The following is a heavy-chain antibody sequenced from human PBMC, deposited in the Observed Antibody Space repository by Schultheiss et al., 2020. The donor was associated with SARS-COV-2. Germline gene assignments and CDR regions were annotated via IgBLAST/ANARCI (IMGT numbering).Heavy chain of an antibody. V-gene: IGHV3-53*01. CDR3: ARGGRLRYCSSTSCYGYYMDV. J-gene: IGHJ6*03. CDR2: LYRRGDT. Sequence: GGSLRLSCVVSGFTVSSNYMSWVRQPPGRGLEWVSVLYRRGDTYYADSVKGRFTISRDNSKNTLYLQMNSLRAEDTAVYYCARGGRLRYCSSTSCYGYYMDVWGKGTTVTVSS. CDR1: GFTVSSNY. D-gene: IGHD2-2*01.